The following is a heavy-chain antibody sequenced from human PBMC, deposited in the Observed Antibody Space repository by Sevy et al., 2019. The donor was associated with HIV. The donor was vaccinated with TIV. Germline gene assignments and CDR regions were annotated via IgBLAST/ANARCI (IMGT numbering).Heavy chain of an antibody. D-gene: IGHD2-2*01. CDR3: ARDCSSTNCLWGLDV. CDR1: GFTFSSYW. CDR2: IKKDGSEK. J-gene: IGHJ6*02. V-gene: IGHV3-7*03. Sequence: GGSLRLSCAASGFTFSSYWMSWVRQAPGKGLEWVANIKKDGSEKYYVDSVKGRFTISRDNAKNSLYLQMKSLRVEDTAMYYCARDCSSTNCLWGLDVWGQGTTVTVSS.